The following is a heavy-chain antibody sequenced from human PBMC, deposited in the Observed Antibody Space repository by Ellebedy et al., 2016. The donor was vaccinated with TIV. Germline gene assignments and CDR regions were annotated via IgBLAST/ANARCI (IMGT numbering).Heavy chain of an antibody. CDR3: ARFWVVVTGGFDY. V-gene: IGHV3-23*01. J-gene: IGHJ4*02. D-gene: IGHD3-22*01. CDR2: ISGSGGST. CDR1: GFTFSSYA. Sequence: GESLKISCAASGFTFSSYAMSWVRQAPGKGLEWVSAISGSGGSTYYADSVKGRFTISRDNAKNSLYLQMNSLRAGDTAVYYCARFWVVVTGGFDYWGQGTLVTVSS.